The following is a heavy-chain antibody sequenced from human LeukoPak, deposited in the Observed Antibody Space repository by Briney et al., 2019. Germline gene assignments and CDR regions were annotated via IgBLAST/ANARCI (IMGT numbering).Heavy chain of an antibody. D-gene: IGHD3-16*01. J-gene: IGHJ3*02. CDR2: IIPLLGIT. CDR1: GGTFSSYA. Sequence: SVKVSCKASGGTFSSYAMNWVRQAPGQGLEWVARIIPLLGITNHAQKLQGRVTVTVDTSTNTAYMELSSLISDDTAVYYCARARSRITFGGIRHAFDIWGQGTLVTVSS. CDR3: ARARSRITFGGIRHAFDI. V-gene: IGHV1-69*04.